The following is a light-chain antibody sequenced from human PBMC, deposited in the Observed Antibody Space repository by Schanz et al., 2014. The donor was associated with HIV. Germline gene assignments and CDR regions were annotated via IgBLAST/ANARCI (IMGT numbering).Light chain of an antibody. Sequence: EIVMTQSPATLSVSPGERATLSCRAGQSVGSNLAWYQHKPGQAPRLLIFGASNRATGIPDRFSGGGSGTDFTLTISRVEPEDYAVYYCQQYGSSPWTFGQGTRVDVK. J-gene: IGKJ1*01. V-gene: IGKV3-20*01. CDR1: QSVGSN. CDR2: GAS. CDR3: QQYGSSPWT.